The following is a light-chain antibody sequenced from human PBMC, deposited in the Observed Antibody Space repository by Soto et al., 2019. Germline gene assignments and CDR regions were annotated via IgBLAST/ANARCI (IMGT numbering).Light chain of an antibody. Sequence: EVVLTQSPASLSLSPGDRATLSCRAYQSVSDYVGWYQQKPGQPPRLLFFDASSRASGVPHRFSAGGSGTDFTLIISSLQPEDFAVYYCQQRVNWPPTFGGGTKVEI. J-gene: IGKJ4*01. CDR2: DAS. CDR1: QSVSDY. V-gene: IGKV3-11*01. CDR3: QQRVNWPPT.